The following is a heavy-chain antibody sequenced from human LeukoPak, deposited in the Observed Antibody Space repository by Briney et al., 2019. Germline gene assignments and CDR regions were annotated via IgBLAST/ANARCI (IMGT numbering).Heavy chain of an antibody. D-gene: IGHD6-19*01. J-gene: IGHJ4*02. CDR1: GFXFSSYA. Sequence: GGSLRLSCSASGFXFSSYAIHWVRQAPGKGPEYVSGISSNGGSTYYADSVKGRFTISRDNSKNTLYLQMSSLRAEDTAVYYCVKERSSGWYDFDYWGQGTLVTVSS. CDR2: ISSNGGST. CDR3: VKERSSGWYDFDY. V-gene: IGHV3-64D*06.